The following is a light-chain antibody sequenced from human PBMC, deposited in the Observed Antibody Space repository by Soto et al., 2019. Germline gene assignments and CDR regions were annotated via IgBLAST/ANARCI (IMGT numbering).Light chain of an antibody. CDR3: QQYNNWRT. CDR1: QSVSSD. CDR2: GAS. Sequence: VMTQSPATLSVSPGERVTLSCRASQSVSSDLAWYQQKPGQAPRLLIYGASTRATDVPARFSGSGSGTEFTLSISSLQAEDFAVYFCQQYNNWRTFGQGTKLEIK. V-gene: IGKV3-15*01. J-gene: IGKJ2*01.